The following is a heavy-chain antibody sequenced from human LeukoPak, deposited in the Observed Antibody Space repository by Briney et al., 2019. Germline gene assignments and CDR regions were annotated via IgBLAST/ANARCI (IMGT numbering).Heavy chain of an antibody. Sequence: SSEPLSLTCTVSGGSISGSYWSWIRQPPGKGLEWIGYIYYSETYYNPSLKSRVTISLDTSKNQFSLNLRFVTAADTAVYFCARTQGWGTVRTGYYYGMDVWGQGTTVTVSS. CDR3: ARTQGWGTVRTGYYYGMDV. CDR2: IYYSET. V-gene: IGHV4-59*08. D-gene: IGHD4-11*01. CDR1: GGSISGSY. J-gene: IGHJ6*02.